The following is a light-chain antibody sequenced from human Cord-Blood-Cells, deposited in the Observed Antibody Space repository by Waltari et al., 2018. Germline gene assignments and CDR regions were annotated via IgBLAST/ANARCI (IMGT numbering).Light chain of an antibody. CDR1: QGVSSY. CDR3: QQRSNWPPLT. Sequence: EIVLTQSPATLSLSPGERATLSCRGSQGVSSYLAWYQQKPGQAPRRLIYDASNRATGIPARFSGSGSGTDCTLTISSLEPEDFAVYYCQQRSNWPPLTFGGGTKVEIK. V-gene: IGKV3-11*01. CDR2: DAS. J-gene: IGKJ4*01.